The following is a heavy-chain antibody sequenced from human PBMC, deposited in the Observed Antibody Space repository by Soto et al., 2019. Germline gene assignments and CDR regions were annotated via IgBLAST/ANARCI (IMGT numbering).Heavy chain of an antibody. J-gene: IGHJ4*02. V-gene: IGHV4-39*01. CDR1: GGSIRSSNYH. D-gene: IGHD6-13*01. CDR3: ARRYDIAAAGYYFDY. Sequence: SETLSLTCTVSGGSIRSSNYHWGWIRQPPGKGLEWIGSIYYSGSTYYNPSLKSRVTISVDTSKNQFSLKLTSVTAADTAVYYCARRYDIAAAGYYFDYWGQGTLVTVSS. CDR2: IYYSGST.